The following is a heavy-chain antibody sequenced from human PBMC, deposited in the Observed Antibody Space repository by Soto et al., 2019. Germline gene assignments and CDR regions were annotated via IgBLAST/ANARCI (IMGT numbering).Heavy chain of an antibody. CDR3: AKGCGGDCYSGVQY. J-gene: IGHJ4*02. Sequence: EVQLLESGRGLVQPGGSLRLSCAASGFTFSSSAMSWVRQAPEKGLEWGSSISNSGGSTYYADSVKGRFTISRDNSKNTLYLQMNSLQAEDTAVYYCAKGCGGDCYSGVQYWGQGTLVTVSS. V-gene: IGHV3-23*01. CDR2: ISNSGGST. CDR1: GFTFSSSA. D-gene: IGHD2-21*02.